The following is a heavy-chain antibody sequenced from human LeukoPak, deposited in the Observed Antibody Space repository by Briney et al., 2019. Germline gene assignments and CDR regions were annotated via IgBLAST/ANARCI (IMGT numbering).Heavy chain of an antibody. J-gene: IGHJ4*02. CDR3: ARIPSYGDPIDY. Sequence: SETLSLTCTVSGGSISSYYWSWIRQPPGKGLEWIRYIYYSGSTNYNPSLKSRVTISVDTSKNQFSLKLSSVTAADTAVYYCARIPSYGDPIDYWGQGTLVTVSS. CDR1: GGSISSYY. CDR2: IYYSGST. V-gene: IGHV4-59*08. D-gene: IGHD4-17*01.